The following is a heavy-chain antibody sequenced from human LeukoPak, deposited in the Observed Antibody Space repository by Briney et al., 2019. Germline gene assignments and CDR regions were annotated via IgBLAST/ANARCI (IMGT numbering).Heavy chain of an antibody. CDR2: IKQDGSDK. CDR1: GFTFSSYW. J-gene: IGHJ4*02. CDR3: ARKTVVGSYFDY. V-gene: IGHV3-7*03. Sequence: GGSLRLSCAATGFTFSSYWMSWVRQAPGKGLEWVANIKQDGSDKYYVDSVKGRFTISRDNAKNSLYLQMNSLRAEDTAIYYCARKTVVGSYFDYWGQGTPVTVSS. D-gene: IGHD4-23*01.